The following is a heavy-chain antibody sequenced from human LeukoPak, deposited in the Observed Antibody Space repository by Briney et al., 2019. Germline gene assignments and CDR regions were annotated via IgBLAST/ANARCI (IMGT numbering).Heavy chain of an antibody. Sequence: PGGSLRLSCAASGFTFSSYAMHWVRQAPGKGLEWVANIKQDGSEKYYVDSVKGRFTISRDNAKNSLYLQMNSLRAEDTAVYYCARDAGWYELDYWGQGTLVTVSS. CDR1: GFTFSSYA. V-gene: IGHV3-7*03. CDR2: IKQDGSEK. CDR3: ARDAGWYELDY. J-gene: IGHJ4*02. D-gene: IGHD6-19*01.